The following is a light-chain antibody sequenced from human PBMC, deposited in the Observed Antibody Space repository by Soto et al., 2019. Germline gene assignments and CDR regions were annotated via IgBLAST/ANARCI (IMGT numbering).Light chain of an antibody. J-gene: IGLJ1*01. V-gene: IGLV2-14*01. CDR2: DVS. Sequence: QSALTQPASVSRSPGQSITISCTGTSSYVGGYNYVSWYQQHPGKAPKLMIYDVSNRPSGVSNRFSGSKSGNTASLTISGLQAEDEADYYCSSYTSSSLYVFGTGTKLTVL. CDR1: SSYVGGYNY. CDR3: SSYTSSSLYV.